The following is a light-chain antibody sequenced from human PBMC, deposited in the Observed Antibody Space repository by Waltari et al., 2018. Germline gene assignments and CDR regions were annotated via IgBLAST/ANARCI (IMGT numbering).Light chain of an antibody. V-gene: IGKV1-6*01. J-gene: IGKJ4*01. Sequence: AIQMTQSPSSLSASVGDRVTITCRASQGIRNDLGWYQQKPGKAPKFLIYAASSFQTGVPSRFSGSGSGTDFTLTISSLQAEDVAVYYCQQYYDTPLTFGGGTKVEIK. CDR1: QGIRND. CDR3: QQYYDTPLT. CDR2: AAS.